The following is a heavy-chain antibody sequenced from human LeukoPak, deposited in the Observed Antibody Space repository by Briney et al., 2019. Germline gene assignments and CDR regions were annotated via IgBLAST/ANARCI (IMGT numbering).Heavy chain of an antibody. D-gene: IGHD6-19*01. CDR3: AKLAVASADS. J-gene: IGHJ4*02. Sequence: PGGSLRLSCAASGFTFSSYSMNWVRQAPGKGLEWVSSISSSSSYIYYADSVKGRFTISRDNAKNSLYLQMNSLRAEDTAVYYCAKLAVASADSWGQGTLVTVSS. V-gene: IGHV3-21*01. CDR1: GFTFSSYS. CDR2: ISSSSSYI.